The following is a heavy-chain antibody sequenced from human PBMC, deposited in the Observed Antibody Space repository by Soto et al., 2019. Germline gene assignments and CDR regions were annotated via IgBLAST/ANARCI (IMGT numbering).Heavy chain of an antibody. CDR3: ARGGDTMVRGVIIYYFYGMDV. V-gene: IGHV4-38-2*01. Sequence: PSETLSLTCAVSGYSISSGYYWGWIRQPPGKGLEWIGSIHHSGSTYYNPSLMSRVTIALEASRNQFSLRLSSVTAADTAVYFCARGGDTMVRGVIIYYFYGMDVWGQGTTVTVS. CDR2: IHHSGST. D-gene: IGHD3-10*01. J-gene: IGHJ6*02. CDR1: GYSISSGYY.